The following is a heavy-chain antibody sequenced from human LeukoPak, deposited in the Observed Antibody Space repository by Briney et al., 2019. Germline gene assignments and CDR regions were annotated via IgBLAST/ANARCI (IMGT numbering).Heavy chain of an antibody. Sequence: GGSLRLSCAASGFTFSSYGMSWVRQAPGEGLEWVSAISDSGGSTYYADSVKGRFTISRDNSKNTLYLQMNSLRAEDTAVYYCAKDRNFLWELQDYWGQGTLVTVSS. CDR1: GFTFSSYG. CDR2: ISDSGGST. CDR3: AKDRNFLWELQDY. D-gene: IGHD1-26*01. J-gene: IGHJ4*02. V-gene: IGHV3-23*01.